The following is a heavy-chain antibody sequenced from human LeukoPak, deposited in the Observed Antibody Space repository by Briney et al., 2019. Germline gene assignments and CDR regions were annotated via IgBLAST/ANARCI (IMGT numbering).Heavy chain of an antibody. D-gene: IGHD2-15*01. CDR1: GFSLSGYW. CDR2: NNGDGSTT. CDR3: ARDPRNVGLAP. V-gene: IGHV3-74*01. J-gene: IGHJ5*02. Sequence: GGSLRLSCVASGFSLSGYWMYWVRQAPGKGLMYISRNNGDGSTTDYADVVKGRFTMSRDNVKNTLYLQMNSLRVEDTAVYYCARDPRNVGLAPWGQGALVTVSS.